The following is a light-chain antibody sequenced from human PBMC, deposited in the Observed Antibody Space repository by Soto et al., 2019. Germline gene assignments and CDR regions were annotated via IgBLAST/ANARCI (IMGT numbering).Light chain of an antibody. CDR3: SSYTTTTLEV. J-gene: IGLJ1*01. Sequence: QSALTQPASVSGSPGQSITISCTGTSSDIGGYNSVSWYQQHPGKAPKLVIYAVSNRPSGVSSRFSGSKSGNTASLTMSGLQAEDEATYYCSSYTTTTLEVFGTGTKVTVL. CDR1: SSDIGGYNS. CDR2: AVS. V-gene: IGLV2-14*01.